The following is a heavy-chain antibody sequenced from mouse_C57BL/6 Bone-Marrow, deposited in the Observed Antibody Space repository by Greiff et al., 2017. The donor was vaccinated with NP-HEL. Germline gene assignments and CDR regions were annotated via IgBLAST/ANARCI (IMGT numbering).Heavy chain of an antibody. J-gene: IGHJ2*01. CDR1: GYTFTSYW. Sequence: QVQLPQPGAELVKPGASVKLSCKASGYTFTSYWMQWVKQRPGQGLEWIGEIDPSDCSTNYNQKFKDKATLSVDTSSLTAYMQLSSLTSEDSAVYYCARKCTVVPFDYWGQGTTLTVSS. D-gene: IGHD1-1*01. CDR3: ARKCTVVPFDY. CDR2: IDPSDCST. V-gene: IGHV1-50*01.